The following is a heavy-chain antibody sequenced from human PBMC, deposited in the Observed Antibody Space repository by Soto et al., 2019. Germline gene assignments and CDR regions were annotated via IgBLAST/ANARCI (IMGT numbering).Heavy chain of an antibody. CDR2: ISAYNGNT. CDR3: AREGLHLWELSPDAFDI. CDR1: GYTFTSYG. D-gene: IGHD3-16*02. J-gene: IGHJ3*02. Sequence: ASVKVSCKASGYTFTSYGISWVRQAPGQGLEWMGWISAYNGNTNYAQKLQGRVTMTTDTSTSTAYMELRSLRSDDTAVYYCAREGLHLWELSPDAFDIWGQGTMVTVSS. V-gene: IGHV1-18*01.